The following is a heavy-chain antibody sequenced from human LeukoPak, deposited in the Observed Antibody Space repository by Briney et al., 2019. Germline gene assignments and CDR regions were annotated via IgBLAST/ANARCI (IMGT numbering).Heavy chain of an antibody. J-gene: IGHJ4*02. CDR1: GYTFSDYY. CDR2: IIPIFGTA. V-gene: IGHV1-69*06. Sequence: GASVTVSCTASGYTFSDYYIHWLRQAPGHALEGMGGIIPIFGTANYAQKFQGRVTITADKSTSTAYMELSSLRSEDTAVYYCARVRYYYDSSGYYYRDHDYWGQGTLVTVSS. D-gene: IGHD3-22*01. CDR3: ARVRYYYDSSGYYYRDHDY.